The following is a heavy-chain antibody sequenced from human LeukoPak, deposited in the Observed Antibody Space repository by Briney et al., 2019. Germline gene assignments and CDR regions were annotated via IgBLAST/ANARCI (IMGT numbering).Heavy chain of an antibody. CDR3: AKDGDSGGGIRSPGAKYYMDV. CDR1: GFTFDDYT. Sequence: PGGSLRLSCAASGFTFDDYTMHWVRQAPGKGLEWVSLISWDGGSTYYAASVKGRFTISRDNSKNSLYLQMNSLRTEDTAVYYCAKDGDSGGGIRSPGAKYYMDVWGKGTTVTVSS. V-gene: IGHV3-43*01. CDR2: ISWDGGST. D-gene: IGHD6-25*01. J-gene: IGHJ6*03.